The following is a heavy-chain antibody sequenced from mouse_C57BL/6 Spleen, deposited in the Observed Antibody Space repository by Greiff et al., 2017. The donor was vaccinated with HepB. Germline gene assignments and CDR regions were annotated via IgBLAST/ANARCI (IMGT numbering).Heavy chain of an antibody. J-gene: IGHJ1*03. D-gene: IGHD1-1*01. Sequence: EVKLVESGGGLVQPGGSLKLSCAASGFTFSDYGMAWVRQAPRKGPDWVAFISNLAYSIYYADTVTGRFPISRENAKNTLYLEMSSLRSEDTSMYYCARHDGSSYWYFDVWGTGTTVTVSS. CDR3: ARHDGSSYWYFDV. CDR2: ISNLAYSI. V-gene: IGHV5-15*01. CDR1: GFTFSDYG.